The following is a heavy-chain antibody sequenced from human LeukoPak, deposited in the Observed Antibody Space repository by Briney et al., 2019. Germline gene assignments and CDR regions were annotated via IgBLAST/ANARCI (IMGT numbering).Heavy chain of an antibody. J-gene: IGHJ2*01. CDR2: IYSGGST. Sequence: GGSLRLSCAASGFTVSSNYMSWVRQAPGKGLEWVSVIYSGGSTYYADSVKGRFTISRGNSKNTLYLQMNSLRAEDTAVYYCAREVVRDGYNVYWYFDLWGRGTLVTVSS. CDR3: AREVVRDGYNVYWYFDL. CDR1: GFTVSSNY. V-gene: IGHV3-53*01. D-gene: IGHD5-24*01.